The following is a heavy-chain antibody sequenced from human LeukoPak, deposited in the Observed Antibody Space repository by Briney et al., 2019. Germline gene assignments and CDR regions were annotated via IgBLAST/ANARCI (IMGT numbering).Heavy chain of an antibody. V-gene: IGHV6-1*01. CDR1: GDSVSSDSAA. J-gene: IGHJ4*02. Sequence: SQTLSLTCAISGDSVSSDSAAWNWIRQSPSRGLEWLGRTYYRSKWYNDYAVSVKSRITINPDTSKNQFSLQLNSVTPEDTAVYYYARALRLGWTGVDYWGQGTLVTVSS. CDR3: ARALRLGWTGVDY. CDR2: TYYRSKWYN. D-gene: IGHD6-19*01.